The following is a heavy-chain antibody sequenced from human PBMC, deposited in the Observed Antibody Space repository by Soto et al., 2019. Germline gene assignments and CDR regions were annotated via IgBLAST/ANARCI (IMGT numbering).Heavy chain of an antibody. J-gene: IGHJ4*02. D-gene: IGHD6-6*01. CDR1: GFTFSNAW. Sequence: EVQLVESGGGLVKPGGSLRLSCAASGFTFSNAWMSWVRQAPGKGLEWVGRIKSKTDGGTTDYAAPVKGRFTISRDDSKNTLYLQMNCLKTEDTAVYYCTSKYSSSAGSYYWGQGTLFTVSS. CDR2: IKSKTDGGTT. CDR3: TSKYSSSAGSYY. V-gene: IGHV3-15*01.